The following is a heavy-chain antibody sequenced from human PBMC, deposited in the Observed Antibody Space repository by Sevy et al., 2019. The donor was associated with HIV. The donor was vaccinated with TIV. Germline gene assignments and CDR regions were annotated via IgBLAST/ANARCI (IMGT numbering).Heavy chain of an antibody. CDR2: ISGSAIST. Sequence: GGSLRLSGAASGFTFSSYAMSWVRQAPGKGREWVSAISGSAISTYYADSVKGRFTISRDNSKNTLYPLMKSLRAEDTAVYDCVKDGHYYDSSGDYLNYFDYWGQGTMVTVSS. D-gene: IGHD3-22*01. CDR1: GFTFSSYA. J-gene: IGHJ4*02. CDR3: VKDGHYYDSSGDYLNYFDY. V-gene: IGHV3-23*01.